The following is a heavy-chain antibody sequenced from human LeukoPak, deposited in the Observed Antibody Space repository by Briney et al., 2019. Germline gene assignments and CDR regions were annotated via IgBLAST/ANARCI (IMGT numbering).Heavy chain of an antibody. CDR1: GYTFTGYY. CDR2: INPSGGST. J-gene: IGHJ5*02. D-gene: IGHD3-3*01. Sequence: ASVKVSCKASGYTFTGYYMHWVRQAPGQGLEWMGIINPSGGSTSYAQKFQGRVTMTRDTSTSTVYMELSSLRSEDTAVYYCARMCYDFWSGYTPYDPWGQGTLVTVSS. CDR3: ARMCYDFWSGYTPYDP. V-gene: IGHV1-46*01.